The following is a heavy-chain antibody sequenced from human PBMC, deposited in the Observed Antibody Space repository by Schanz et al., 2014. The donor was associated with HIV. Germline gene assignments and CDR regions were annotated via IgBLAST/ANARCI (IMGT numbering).Heavy chain of an antibody. J-gene: IGHJ6*02. D-gene: IGHD2-21*02. V-gene: IGHV3-33*01. CDR2: IWNDGSNK. CDR3: ARDRMTANWKNSMDL. CDR1: GFTFSRFG. Sequence: QVQLVESGGGVVQPGRSLRLSCAASGFTFSRFGMHWVRQAPAKGLEWVAVIWNDGSNKYYADSVKGRFTISRDNSKNTLYLQMNSLRAEDTAVYYCARDRMTANWKNSMDLWGQGTTVTVSS.